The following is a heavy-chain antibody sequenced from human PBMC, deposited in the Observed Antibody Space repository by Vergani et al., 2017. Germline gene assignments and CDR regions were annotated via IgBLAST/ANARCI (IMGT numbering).Heavy chain of an antibody. D-gene: IGHD6-6*01. J-gene: IGHJ6*03. CDR1: GGSISSGSYY. CDR3: AGGSSSPDYYYMDV. CDR2: IYTSGST. Sequence: QVQLQESGPGLVKPSQTLSLTCTVSGGSISSGSYYWSWIRQPAGKGLEWIGRIYTSGSTNYNPSLKSRVTISVDTSKNQFSLKLSSVTAADTAVYYCAGGSSSPDYYYMDVWGKGTTVTVSS. V-gene: IGHV4-61*02.